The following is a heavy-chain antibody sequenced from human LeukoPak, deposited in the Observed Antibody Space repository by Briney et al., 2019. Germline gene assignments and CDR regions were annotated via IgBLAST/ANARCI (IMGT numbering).Heavy chain of an antibody. CDR2: VSGDGRTT. V-gene: IGHV3-74*01. D-gene: IGHD2-8*01. CDR1: GFTFTSHL. Sequence: GGSLRLSCAAAGFTFTSHLIHWVRQPPGKGLVWVSRVSGDGRTTNYADSVKGRFTISRDNAKNTVYLQMDSLRVEDTAVYYCVRTTNGPEHWGQGTLVTVSS. J-gene: IGHJ1*01. CDR3: VRTTNGPEH.